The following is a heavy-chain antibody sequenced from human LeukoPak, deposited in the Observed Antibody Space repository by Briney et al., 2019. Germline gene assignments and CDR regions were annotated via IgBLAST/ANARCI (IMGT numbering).Heavy chain of an antibody. CDR1: GFTFDDYG. CDR2: INWDGGST. V-gene: IGHV3-20*04. CDR3: ARTVSSAGWSDDAFDI. J-gene: IGHJ3*02. Sequence: GGSLRLSXAASGFTFDDYGMSWARQAPGKGLEWVSGINWDGGSTGYADSVKGRFTISRDNAKNFLYLQMNSLRAEDTALYYCARTVSSAGWSDDAFDIWGQGTMVTVSS. D-gene: IGHD6-19*01.